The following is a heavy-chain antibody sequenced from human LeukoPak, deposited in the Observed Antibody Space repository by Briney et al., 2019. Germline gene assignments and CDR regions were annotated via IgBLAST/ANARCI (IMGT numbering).Heavy chain of an antibody. Sequence: ASVKVSCKTSGYPFTTYEINWVRQAPGQGLEWMGGIIPIFGTANYAQKFQGRVTITTDESTSTAYMELSSQRSEDTAVYYCARGANYYDSSGYFPTDPYYFDYWGQGTLVTVSS. D-gene: IGHD3-22*01. CDR2: IIPIFGTA. CDR1: GYPFTTYE. J-gene: IGHJ4*02. V-gene: IGHV1-69*05. CDR3: ARGANYYDSSGYFPTDPYYFDY.